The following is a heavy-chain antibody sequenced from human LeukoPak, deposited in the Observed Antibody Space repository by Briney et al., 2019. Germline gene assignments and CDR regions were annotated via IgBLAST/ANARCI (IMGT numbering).Heavy chain of an antibody. CDR2: ISPNSGGT. J-gene: IGHJ6*02. V-gene: IGHV1-2*02. D-gene: IGHD3-16*01. Sequence: ASVKVSCKASGYTFTDYYIHWVRQAPGQGLEWMGWISPNSGGTNYAQKFQGRVTMTRDTSISTAYMELSSLRSDDTAVYFCATGLGDSPRFYYYPMDVWGQGTTVTVSS. CDR3: ATGLGDSPRFYYYPMDV. CDR1: GYTFTDYY.